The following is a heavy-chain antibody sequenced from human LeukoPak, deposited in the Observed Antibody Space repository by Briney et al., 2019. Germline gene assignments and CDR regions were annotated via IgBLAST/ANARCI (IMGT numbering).Heavy chain of an antibody. CDR2: IYYSGST. J-gene: IGHJ4*02. D-gene: IGHD6-13*01. CDR1: GGSISSYY. Sequence: PSETLSLTCTVSGGSISSYYWSWIRQPPGKGLEWIGYIYYSGSTNYNPSLKSRVTISVDKSKNQFSLKLSSVTAADTAVYYCARGARVSPSRYYFDYWGQGTLVTVSS. V-gene: IGHV4-59*01. CDR3: ARGARVSPSRYYFDY.